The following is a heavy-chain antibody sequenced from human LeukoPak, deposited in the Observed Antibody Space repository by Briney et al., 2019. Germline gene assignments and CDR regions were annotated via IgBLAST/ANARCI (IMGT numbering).Heavy chain of an antibody. CDR3: ARVPSALETAMVTHSDY. V-gene: IGHV5-10-1*01. D-gene: IGHD5-18*01. CDR1: GYSFTSYW. J-gene: IGHJ4*02. CDR2: IDPSDSYT. Sequence: GETLKISCKGSGYSFTSYWISWVRQMPGKGLEWMGRIDPSDSYTNYSPSFQGHATISADKSISTAYLQWSSLKASDTAMYYCARVPSALETAMVTHSDYWGQGALVTVSS.